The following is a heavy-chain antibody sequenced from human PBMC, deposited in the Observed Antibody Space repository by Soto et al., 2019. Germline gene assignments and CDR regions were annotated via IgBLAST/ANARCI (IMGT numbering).Heavy chain of an antibody. D-gene: IGHD2-15*01. V-gene: IGHV1-18*01. Sequence: ASVKVSCKASGYTFPSHGISWVRQAPGQGLEWMGWISVYNGNTVYAQGFYGRLFMTKDTSTSTVYMELRSLRSDDTAVYYCARKRPFCSGGTCYSGFEDFWGQGTLVTVSS. J-gene: IGHJ4*02. CDR1: GYTFPSHG. CDR2: ISVYNGNT. CDR3: ARKRPFCSGGTCYSGFEDF.